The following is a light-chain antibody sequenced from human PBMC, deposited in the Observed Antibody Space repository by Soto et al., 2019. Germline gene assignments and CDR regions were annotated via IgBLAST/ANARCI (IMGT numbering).Light chain of an antibody. CDR3: QQNHNWPST. J-gene: IGKJ1*01. Sequence: EIVMKQSPATLSMSPGECATLSCRASQSVTNNLAWYQQKPGQAPRLLIYGASSRATGIPARFSGSGSGTEFTLTISSLQYEDFAVYYCQQNHNWPSTFGQGTKVDIK. CDR2: GAS. V-gene: IGKV3-15*01. CDR1: QSVTNN.